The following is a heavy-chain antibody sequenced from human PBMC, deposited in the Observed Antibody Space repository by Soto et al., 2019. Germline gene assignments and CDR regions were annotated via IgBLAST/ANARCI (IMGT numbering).Heavy chain of an antibody. CDR2: MSATDGRS. CDR3: AKDPNGDYVGGFDF. J-gene: IGHJ3*01. D-gene: IGHD4-17*01. V-gene: IGHV3-23*01. Sequence: EVQLLESGGGLVQPGGSLRLSCAASGFTFNNYAMTWVRQAPWKGLEWVSSMSATDGRSYYADSVKGRFTISIDTSKSTLYLQMNSVRVEDTAVYYCAKDPNGDYVGGFDFWGQGTMVTV. CDR1: GFTFNNYA.